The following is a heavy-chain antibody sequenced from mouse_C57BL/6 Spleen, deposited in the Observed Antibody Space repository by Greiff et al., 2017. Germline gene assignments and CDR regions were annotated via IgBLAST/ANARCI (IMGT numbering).Heavy chain of an antibody. V-gene: IGHV14-4*01. D-gene: IGHD1-1*01. CDR2: IDPENGDT. CDR3: TTSSYYGSRKGFAY. J-gene: IGHJ3*01. CDR1: GFNIKDDY. Sequence: VQLQQSGAELVRPGASVKLSCTASGFNIKDDYMHWVKQRPEQGLEWIGWIDPENGDTEYASKFQGKATITADTSSNTAYLQLSSLTSEDTAVYYCTTSSYYGSRKGFAYWGQGTLVTVSA.